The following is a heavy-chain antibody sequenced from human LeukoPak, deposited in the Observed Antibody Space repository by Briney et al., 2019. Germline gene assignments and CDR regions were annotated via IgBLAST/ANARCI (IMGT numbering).Heavy chain of an antibody. CDR1: AYTFMGNY. V-gene: IGHV1-2*02. J-gene: IGHJ5*02. CDR3: ARDQEAGDRFYNWFDP. CDR2: INPNSGCT. Sequence: ASVKVSCKAFAYTFMGNYLHGVGQPPGQELEGMGWINPNSGCTNYAQKFQGRVTMARDKSISTAYMELNRLRSDDTAVYYCARDQEAGDRFYNWFDPWGQGTPVTVSS. D-gene: IGHD3-10*01.